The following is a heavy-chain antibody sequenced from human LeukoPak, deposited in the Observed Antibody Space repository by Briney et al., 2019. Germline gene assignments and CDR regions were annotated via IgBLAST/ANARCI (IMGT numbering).Heavy chain of an antibody. D-gene: IGHD3-22*01. CDR3: ARDLGYYDSSGYTDP. CDR1: GYTFTGYY. Sequence: GASVKLSCKASGYTFTGYYMHWVRQAPGQGLEWMGWINPNSGGTNYAQTFQGRVTMTRDKSISTVYMELSRLRSDDTAVYYCARDLGYYDSSGYTDPWGQGTLVTVSS. CDR2: INPNSGGT. V-gene: IGHV1-2*02. J-gene: IGHJ5*02.